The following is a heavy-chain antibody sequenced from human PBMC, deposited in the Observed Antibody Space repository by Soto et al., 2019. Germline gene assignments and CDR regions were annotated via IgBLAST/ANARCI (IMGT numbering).Heavy chain of an antibody. V-gene: IGHV3-7*01. J-gene: IGHJ4*02. CDR1: GFTFTNFW. CDR3: ARERELYSR. CDR2: IKEDGSEK. D-gene: IGHD1-26*01. Sequence: GGSLRLSCAASGFTFTNFWMSWVRQAPGKGLERVANIKEDGSEKYYVDSVEGRFTISRDNAKNSLYLQMNSLRAEDTAVYYCARERELYSRWGQGTQVTVSS.